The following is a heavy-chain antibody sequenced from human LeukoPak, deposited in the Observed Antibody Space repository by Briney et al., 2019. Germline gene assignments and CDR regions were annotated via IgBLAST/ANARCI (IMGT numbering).Heavy chain of an antibody. CDR3: AKDLRRLFDR. Sequence: GGSMTLSCAASGFTLSSYAMSWVRQAPGKGLEWVSSNSGSGGSTYYAHSVKGRFTNYRDNCKNKLYLQMNSLGAEDTAVYYCAKDLRRLFDRWGRGTLVSDSS. D-gene: IGHD1-1*01. J-gene: IGHJ4*02. CDR2: NSGSGGST. V-gene: IGHV3-23*01. CDR1: GFTLSSYA.